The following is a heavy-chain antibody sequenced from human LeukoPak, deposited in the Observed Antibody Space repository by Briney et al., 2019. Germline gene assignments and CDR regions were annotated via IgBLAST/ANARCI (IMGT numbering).Heavy chain of an antibody. CDR1: GFTFSNYA. Sequence: PGGSLRLSCAASGFTFSNYAMSWVRQAPGKGLEWVSGMSGSGSSTFYADSVKGRFTISRDNSKNTLYFQMNSLRAEDTAVYYCATIQPFMITFGDRSEGFDYWGQGTLVTVTS. J-gene: IGHJ4*02. V-gene: IGHV3-23*01. CDR2: MSGSGSST. D-gene: IGHD3-16*01. CDR3: ATIQPFMITFGDRSEGFDY.